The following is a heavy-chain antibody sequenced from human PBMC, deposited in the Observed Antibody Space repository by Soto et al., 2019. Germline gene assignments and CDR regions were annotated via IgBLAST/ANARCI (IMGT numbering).Heavy chain of an antibody. CDR2: IIPVFGTT. Sequence: ASVKVSCKASGDTFSGYPINWVRQAPGEGLEWMGRIIPVFGTTNDAQRFEGRVTFTADESTNTAYMELRGLLSEDTAVYYCARDGGFGELKYWGQGTQVTVSS. J-gene: IGHJ4*02. D-gene: IGHD3-10*01. CDR3: ARDGGFGELKY. V-gene: IGHV1-69*13. CDR1: GDTFSGYP.